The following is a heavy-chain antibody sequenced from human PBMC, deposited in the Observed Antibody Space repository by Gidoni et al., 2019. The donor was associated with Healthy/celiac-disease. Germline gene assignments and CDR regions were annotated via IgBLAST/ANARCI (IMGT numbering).Heavy chain of an antibody. CDR3: ARLDGAIDY. J-gene: IGHJ4*02. CDR2: IYHSGST. V-gene: IGHV4-38-2*01. CDR1: GYSISSGYY. D-gene: IGHD1-26*01. Sequence: QVQLQESGPGLVKPSETLSLTCAVSGYSISSGYYWGWIRQPPGKGLEWIGSIYHSGSTYYNPSLKSRVTISVDTSKNQFSLKLSSVTAADTAVYYCARLDGAIDYWGQGTLVTVSS.